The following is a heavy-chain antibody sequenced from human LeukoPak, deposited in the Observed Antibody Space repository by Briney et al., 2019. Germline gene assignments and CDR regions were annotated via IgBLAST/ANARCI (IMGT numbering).Heavy chain of an antibody. CDR1: GFSFRSYA. J-gene: IGHJ3*02. V-gene: IGHV3-30-3*01. Sequence: GRSLRLSCTASGFSFRSYAMYWVRQAPGKGLEWVAIISYDGSNEHYAGSVKGRFTISRDTSKNTLYLQMNSLRAEDTAVYYCARICSGGNCYFPSIWGQGTMVTVSS. CDR2: ISYDGSNE. D-gene: IGHD2-15*01. CDR3: ARICSGGNCYFPSI.